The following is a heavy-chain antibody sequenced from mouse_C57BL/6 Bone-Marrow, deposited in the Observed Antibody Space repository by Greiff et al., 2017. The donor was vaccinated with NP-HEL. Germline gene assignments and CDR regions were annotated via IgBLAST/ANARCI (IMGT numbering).Heavy chain of an antibody. D-gene: IGHD2-2*01. CDR1: GYTFTSYW. CDR3: AKRGRLRLLFDY. CDR2: IHPTSGST. Sequence: QVQLQQPGAELVKPGASVKLSCKASGYTFTSYWMHWVKQRPGQGLEWIGMIHPTSGSTNYNEKFKSKATLTVDKSSSTAYMQLSSLTSEDSAVYDCAKRGRLRLLFDYWGQGTTLTVSS. V-gene: IGHV1-64*01. J-gene: IGHJ2*01.